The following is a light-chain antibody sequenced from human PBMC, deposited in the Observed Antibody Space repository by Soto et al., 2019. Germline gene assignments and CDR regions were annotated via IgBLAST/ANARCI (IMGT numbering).Light chain of an antibody. CDR3: QQYNNWPHT. CDR1: QSVSSK. J-gene: IGKJ2*01. V-gene: IGKV3-15*01. CDR2: GVS. Sequence: EMAMKHIKAAVSVTTGERASFRCRASQSVSSKLAWFQQKPGQAPSLLIYGVSTRATGVPVRFSGSGSGKESTLTINSLQSEEFAVYYCQQYNNWPHTLGQGTKVDIK.